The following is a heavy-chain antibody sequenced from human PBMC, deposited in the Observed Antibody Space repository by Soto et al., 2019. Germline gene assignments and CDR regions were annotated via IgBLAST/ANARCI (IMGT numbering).Heavy chain of an antibody. CDR1: GGTFSSYA. D-gene: IGHD5-18*01. V-gene: IGHV1-69*01. CDR2: SIPICGTA. Sequence: QVQLVQSGAEVKKPGSSVKVSCKASGGTFSSYAIRWVRQAPGQGLAWMGGSIPICGTANYAQKFQGRVRITGWEATSQVYMEQSSLRSEDTALYYGARDQGPVDTAIGRFPDYYGMDVWGQGTTVTVS. J-gene: IGHJ6*02. CDR3: ARDQGPVDTAIGRFPDYYGMDV.